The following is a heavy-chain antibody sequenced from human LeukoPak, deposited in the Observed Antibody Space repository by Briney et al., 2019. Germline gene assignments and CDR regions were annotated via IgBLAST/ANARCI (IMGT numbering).Heavy chain of an antibody. CDR1: GGSISSGGYS. J-gene: IGHJ3*02. Sequence: PSQTLSHTCAVSGGSISSGGYSWSWIRQPPGKGLEWIGYIYHSGSTYYNPSLKSRVTISVDRSKNQFSLKLSSVTAADTAVYYCARVTRGPNDAFDIWGQGTMVTVSS. CDR2: IYHSGST. CDR3: ARVTRGPNDAFDI. D-gene: IGHD3-10*01. V-gene: IGHV4-30-2*01.